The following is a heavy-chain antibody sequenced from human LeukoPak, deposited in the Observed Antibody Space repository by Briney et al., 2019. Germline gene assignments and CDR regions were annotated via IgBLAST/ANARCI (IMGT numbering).Heavy chain of an antibody. J-gene: IGHJ4*02. Sequence: PGLSLKLSCAASGFTFSGSAMHWVREASGKGLEWVGRFSSKVNTYATAYAASVKGRFAISRDDSKNTAFLQMNSLKPEDTAVYYCTSQYNSGSGVIYWGQGTLVTVSS. V-gene: IGHV3-73*01. CDR2: FSSKVNTYAT. CDR3: TSQYNSGSGVIY. D-gene: IGHD6-19*01. CDR1: GFTFSGSA.